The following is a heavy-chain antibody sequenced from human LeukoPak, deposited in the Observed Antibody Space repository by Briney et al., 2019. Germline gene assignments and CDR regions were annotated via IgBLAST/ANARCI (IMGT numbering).Heavy chain of an antibody. CDR3: ARLYSSGSLHYFDY. Sequence: SETLSLTCTVSGGSISSYYWSWIRQPPGKGLEWIGYIYYSGSTNYNPSLKSRVTISVDTSKNQFSLKLSSVTAADTAVYYCARLYSSGSLHYFDYWGQGTLVTVSS. CDR1: GGSISSYY. D-gene: IGHD6-19*01. J-gene: IGHJ4*02. V-gene: IGHV4-59*12. CDR2: IYYSGST.